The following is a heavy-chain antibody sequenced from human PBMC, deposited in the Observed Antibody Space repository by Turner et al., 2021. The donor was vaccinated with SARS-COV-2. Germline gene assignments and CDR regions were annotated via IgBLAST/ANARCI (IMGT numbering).Heavy chain of an antibody. CDR3: ARLVDGGKSFDY. CDR1: GASISSIIYY. CDR2: IYSSVCT. V-gene: IGHV4-39*01. J-gene: IGHJ4*02. D-gene: IGHD2-15*01. Sequence: QLQLQESGAGLVKTSETLYLTCTVSGASISSIIYYWGWIRQTPGKGLVLIGTIYSSVCTYYNPSLKSRVTISFDASKNQFSLKLSSVTAADTAVYYCARLVDGGKSFDYWGQGTLVTVSS.